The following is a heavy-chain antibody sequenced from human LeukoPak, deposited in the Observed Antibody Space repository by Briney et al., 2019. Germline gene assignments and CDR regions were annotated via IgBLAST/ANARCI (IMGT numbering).Heavy chain of an antibody. CDR3: ARRTPFDYVWETYRYAFDI. CDR2: IYTSGST. CDR1: GGSISSYY. V-gene: IGHV4-4*07. D-gene: IGHD3-16*02. Sequence: SETLSLTCTVSGGSISSYYWSWIRQPAGKGLEWIGRIYTSGSTNYNPSLKSRVTMSVDTSKNQFSLKLSSVTAADTAVYYCARRTPFDYVWETYRYAFDIWGQGTMVTVSS. J-gene: IGHJ3*02.